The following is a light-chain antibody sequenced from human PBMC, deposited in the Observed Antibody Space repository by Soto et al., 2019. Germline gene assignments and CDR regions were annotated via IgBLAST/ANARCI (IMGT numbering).Light chain of an antibody. J-gene: IGLJ2*01. V-gene: IGLV2-23*02. Sequence: QSALTQPASVSGSPGQSITISCTGTSSDVGAYDLVSWYQQHPGKAPKLMIYEVSKRPSGVSDRFSASKSGNTASLTISGLQAEDEAAYYCSSYVGSGLGAFGGGTKLTVL. CDR1: SSDVGAYDL. CDR2: EVS. CDR3: SSYVGSGLGA.